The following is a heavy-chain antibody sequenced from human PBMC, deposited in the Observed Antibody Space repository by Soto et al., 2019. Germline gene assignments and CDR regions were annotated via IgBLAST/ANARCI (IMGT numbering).Heavy chain of an antibody. CDR2: TDPSGSNT. V-gene: IGHV1-46*01. CDR3: ARGLGGTTDY. J-gene: IGHJ4*02. D-gene: IGHD3-16*01. CDR1: GYTFSDFY. Sequence: GASVKVSCKASGYTFSDFYLHWLRQAPGQGLEWMALTDPSGSNTGYAQNLQGRVAMTTNTAMSTAYMELSNLRSEDTAVYYCARGLGGTTDYWGQGTLVTVSS.